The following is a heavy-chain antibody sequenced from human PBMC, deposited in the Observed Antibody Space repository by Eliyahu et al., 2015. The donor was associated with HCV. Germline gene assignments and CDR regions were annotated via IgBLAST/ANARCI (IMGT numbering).Heavy chain of an antibody. D-gene: IGHD5-18*01. CDR2: IYYSGST. V-gene: IGHV4-39*01. J-gene: IGHJ4*02. CDR3: ARMVRESSQGGYSYGGLYFDY. Sequence: GWIRQPPGKGLEWIGSIYYSGSTYYNPSLKSRVTISVDTSKNQFSLKLSSVTAADTAVYYCARMVRESSQGGYSYGGLYFDYWGQGT.